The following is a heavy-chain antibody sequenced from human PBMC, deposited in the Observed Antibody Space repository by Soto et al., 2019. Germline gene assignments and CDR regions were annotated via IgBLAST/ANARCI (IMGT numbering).Heavy chain of an antibody. J-gene: IGHJ5*02. V-gene: IGHV4-31*03. CDR2: IYYSGST. D-gene: IGHD1-26*01. CDR3: ARDGEDLGGSYRGSFDP. CDR1: GGSISSGGYY. Sequence: QVQLQELGPGLVKPSQTLSLTCTVSGGSISSGGYYWSWIRQHPGKGLEWIGYIYYSGSTYYNPSLKSRVTISVDTSKNQFSLKLSSVTAADTAVYYCARDGEDLGGSYRGSFDPWGQGTLVTVSS.